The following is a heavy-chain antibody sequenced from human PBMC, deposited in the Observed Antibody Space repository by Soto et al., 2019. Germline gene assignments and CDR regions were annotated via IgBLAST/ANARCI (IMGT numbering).Heavy chain of an antibody. J-gene: IGHJ4*02. CDR1: GFSFDNYG. Sequence: PGGSLRLSCVASGFSFDNYGMSWVRQAPGEGLEWLSAIKSDGTSTYYAASVEDRFTISRDNSKNTLYFQLNSLRAEDTAVYYGAPLDLMTFSHKHSFNHWGPGTLVTVSS. V-gene: IGHV3-23*01. D-gene: IGHD3-16*01. CDR3: APLDLMTFSHKHSFNH. CDR2: IKSDGTST.